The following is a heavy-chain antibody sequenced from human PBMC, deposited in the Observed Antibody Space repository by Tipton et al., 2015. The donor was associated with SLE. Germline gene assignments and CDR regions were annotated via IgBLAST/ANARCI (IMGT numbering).Heavy chain of an antibody. CDR3: ARDRRNWFDP. J-gene: IGHJ5*02. CDR2: IYYSGST. Sequence: TLSLTCTVSGGSISSSSYYWGWIRQSPGKGLEWIGSIYYSGSTYYNPSLKSRVTISVGTSKNQFSLKLSSVTAADTAVYYCARDRRNWFDPWGQGTLVTVSS. CDR1: GGSISSSSYY. V-gene: IGHV4-39*07.